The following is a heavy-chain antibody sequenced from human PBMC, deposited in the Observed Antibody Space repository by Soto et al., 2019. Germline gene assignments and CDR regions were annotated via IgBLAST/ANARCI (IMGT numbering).Heavy chain of an antibody. V-gene: IGHV3-23*01. CDR1: GFTFSSYA. J-gene: IGHJ4*02. D-gene: IGHD6-19*01. CDR3: AKHFYGYSSGWYKSKYYFDY. Sequence: GSLRLSCAASGFTFSSYAMSWVRQAPGKGLEWVSAISGSGGSTYYADSVKGRFTISRDNSKNTLYLQMNSLRAEDTAVYYCAKHFYGYSSGWYKSKYYFDYWGQGTLVTVSS. CDR2: ISGSGGST.